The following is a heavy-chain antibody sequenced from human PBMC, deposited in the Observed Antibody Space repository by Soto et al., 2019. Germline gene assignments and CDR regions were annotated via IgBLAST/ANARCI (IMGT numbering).Heavy chain of an antibody. V-gene: IGHV1-3*01. CDR2: INAGNGNT. CDR1: GYTFTSYA. J-gene: IGHJ4*02. D-gene: IGHD6-13*01. Sequence: GASVKVSCKASGYTFTSYAMHWVRQAPGQRLEWMGWINAGNGNTKYSQKFQGRVTITRDTSASTAYMELSSLRSEDTAVYYCASRVGGIAAAGLRLFSDYWGQGTLVTVSS. CDR3: ASRVGGIAAAGLRLFSDY.